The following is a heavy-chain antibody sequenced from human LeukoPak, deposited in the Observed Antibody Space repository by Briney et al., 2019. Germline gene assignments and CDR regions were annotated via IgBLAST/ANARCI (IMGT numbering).Heavy chain of an antibody. CDR3: ARYYGSGSHVAFDI. V-gene: IGHV1-58*02. Sequence: SVKVSCKASGFTFTSSAMQWVRQARGQRLEWIGWIVVGSGNTNYAQKLQGRVTMTTDTSTSTAYMELRSLRSDDTAVYYCARYYGSGSHVAFDIWGQGTMVTVSS. D-gene: IGHD3-10*01. CDR1: GFTFTSSA. J-gene: IGHJ3*02. CDR2: IVVGSGNT.